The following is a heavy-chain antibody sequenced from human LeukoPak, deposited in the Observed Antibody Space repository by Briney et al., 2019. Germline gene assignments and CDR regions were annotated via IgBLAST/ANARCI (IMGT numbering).Heavy chain of an antibody. CDR1: GFTFSSYG. D-gene: IGHD3-22*01. V-gene: IGHV3-48*01. J-gene: IGHJ4*02. Sequence: GGSLRLSCAASGFTFSSYGMHWVRQAPGKGLEWVSYISSSSSTIYYADSVKGRFTISRDNAKNSLYLQMNSLRAEDTAVYYCAREFGTMIVVAHFDYWGQGTLVTVSS. CDR3: AREFGTMIVVAHFDY. CDR2: ISSSSSTI.